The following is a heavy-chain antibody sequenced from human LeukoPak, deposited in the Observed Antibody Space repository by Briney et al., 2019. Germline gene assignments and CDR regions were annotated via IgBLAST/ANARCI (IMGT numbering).Heavy chain of an antibody. V-gene: IGHV3-23*01. Sequence: GGSLLLSCAASGFTFSSYAMSWVRPAPGKGLEWVSAISGSGGSTYYADSVKGRFTISRDNSKNTLYLQMNSLRAEDTAVYYSAKDEYYDSSGCYDYWGQGTLVTVSS. CDR1: GFTFSSYA. CDR2: ISGSGGST. J-gene: IGHJ4*02. CDR3: AKDEYYDSSGCYDY. D-gene: IGHD3-22*01.